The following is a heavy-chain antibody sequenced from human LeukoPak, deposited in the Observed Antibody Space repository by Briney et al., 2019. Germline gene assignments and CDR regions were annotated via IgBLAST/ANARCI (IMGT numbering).Heavy chain of an antibody. Sequence: GGSLRLSCAASGFTFNHAWMSWVRQAPGKGLEWVGRIKSKTNGGTTDYAAPVKGSFTISRDDSRNTLYLQMNSLKTEDTAVYYCTWVGARYYLDYWGQGTLVTVSS. D-gene: IGHD1-26*01. CDR3: TWVGARYYLDY. J-gene: IGHJ4*02. V-gene: IGHV3-15*01. CDR2: IKSKTNGGTT. CDR1: GFTFNHAW.